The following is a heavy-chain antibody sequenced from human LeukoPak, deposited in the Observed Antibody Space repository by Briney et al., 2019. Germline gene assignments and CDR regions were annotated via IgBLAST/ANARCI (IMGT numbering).Heavy chain of an antibody. CDR2: INPSGGST. Sequence: GASVKVSCKASGYTFTSYYMHWVRQAPGQRLEWMGIINPSGGSTSYAQKFQGRVTMTRDTSTSTVYMELSSLRSEDTAVYYCARSSYCTNGVCYMGYWGQGTLVTVSS. CDR1: GYTFTSYY. J-gene: IGHJ4*02. D-gene: IGHD2-8*01. CDR3: ARSSYCTNGVCYMGY. V-gene: IGHV1-46*01.